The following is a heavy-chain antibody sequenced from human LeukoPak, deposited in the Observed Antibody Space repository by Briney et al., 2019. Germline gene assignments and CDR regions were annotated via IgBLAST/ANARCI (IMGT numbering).Heavy chain of an antibody. CDR3: ARMGYDDLWDSPELPLDY. Sequence: PGWSLRLSCLASGFTFSTFEMNWVRQAPGKGLEWVSLITGSGSYIYYADSVKGRFTTSRDNAKNSLYLHMSSLRAEDMAVYYCARMGYDDLWDSPELPLDYWGQGTLVTVSS. J-gene: IGHJ4*02. CDR2: ITGSGSYI. CDR1: GFTFSTFE. V-gene: IGHV3-48*03. D-gene: IGHD3-16*01.